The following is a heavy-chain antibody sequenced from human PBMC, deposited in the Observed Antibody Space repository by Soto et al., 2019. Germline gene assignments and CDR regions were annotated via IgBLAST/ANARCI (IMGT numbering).Heavy chain of an antibody. D-gene: IGHD1-26*01. CDR1: GFTFSSYA. Sequence: GGSLRLSCAASGFTFSSYAMHWVRQAPGKGLEWVAVISYDGSNKYYADSVKGRFTISRDNSKNTLYLQMNSLRAEDTAVYYCARPLVGAYDYWGQGTLVTVSS. CDR3: ARPLVGAYDY. V-gene: IGHV3-30-3*01. J-gene: IGHJ4*02. CDR2: ISYDGSNK.